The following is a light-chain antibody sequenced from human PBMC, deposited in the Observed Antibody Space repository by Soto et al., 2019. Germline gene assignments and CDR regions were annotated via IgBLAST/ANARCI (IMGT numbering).Light chain of an antibody. J-gene: IGKJ1*01. CDR1: QRINSW. CDR2: KAS. V-gene: IGKV1-5*03. CDR3: LQYNSFSRT. Sequence: DIQMTQSPSTLSASVGDRVTITCRASQRINSWLAWYQQKTGKAPKLLIYKASTLESWVPSRFSGSGSGTEFTLTISSLQPYDFATYYCLQYNSFSRTFGQGTKVDIK.